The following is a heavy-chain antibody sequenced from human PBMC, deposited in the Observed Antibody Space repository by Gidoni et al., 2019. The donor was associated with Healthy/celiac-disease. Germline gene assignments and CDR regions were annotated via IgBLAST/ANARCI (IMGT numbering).Heavy chain of an antibody. J-gene: IGHJ3*02. D-gene: IGHD3-22*01. CDR3: AKTGDYYDSSGYYFGDAFDI. CDR2: ISYDGSNK. V-gene: IGHV3-30*18. Sequence: WVAVISYDGSNKYYADSVKGRFTISRDNSKNTLYLQMNSLRAEDTAVYYCAKTGDYYDSSGYYFGDAFDIWGQGTMVTVSS.